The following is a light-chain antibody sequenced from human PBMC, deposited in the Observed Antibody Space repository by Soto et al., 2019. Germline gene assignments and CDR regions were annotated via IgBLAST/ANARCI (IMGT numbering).Light chain of an antibody. CDR3: QQYYTTPWT. J-gene: IGKJ1*01. CDR1: HSILYSSNNRNY. CDR2: WAS. Sequence: DILMTQSPASLAVSLCERAAIEFKSSHSILYSSNNRNYLAWYQQKPGQPPKLLIYWASARESGVPDRFSGSGSGTDFTLTISSLQTEDVAVYYCQQYYTTPWTFGQGTNVDI. V-gene: IGKV4-1*01.